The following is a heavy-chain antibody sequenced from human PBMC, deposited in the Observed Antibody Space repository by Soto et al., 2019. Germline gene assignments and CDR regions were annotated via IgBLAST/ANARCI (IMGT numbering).Heavy chain of an antibody. CDR2: LLRPGRST. D-gene: IGHD3-16*01. V-gene: IGHV3-23*01. J-gene: IGHJ5*02. Sequence: GWSLRLSCAASGFMFSDYAMTWARQAPGKELEWVSGLLRPGRSTYYADSVKGRFTISGDTSANTVYLQMDSLRAEDTAVYYCAKDAIANDGIWIMDSWGQGTVVTAS. CDR1: GFMFSDYA. CDR3: AKDAIANDGIWIMDS.